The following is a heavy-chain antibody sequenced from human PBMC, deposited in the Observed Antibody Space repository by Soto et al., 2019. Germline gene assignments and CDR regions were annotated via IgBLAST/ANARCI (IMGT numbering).Heavy chain of an antibody. V-gene: IGHV4-30-4*01. D-gene: IGHD5-12*01. CDR2: VYYSGRT. CDR3: AREVANYFDY. Sequence: QVQLQESGPGLVKPSQTLSLTCTVSGGSISSGDYYWSWIRQPPGKGLEWIGYVYYSGRTFYNPSLKSRVNISVDMSKNQFSLKLSSVTDADTAVYFCAREVANYFDYWGQGTLVTVSS. CDR1: GGSISSGDYY. J-gene: IGHJ4*02.